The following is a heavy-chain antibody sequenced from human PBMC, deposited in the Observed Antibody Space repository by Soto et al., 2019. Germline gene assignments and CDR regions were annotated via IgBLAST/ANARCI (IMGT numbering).Heavy chain of an antibody. D-gene: IGHD3-3*01. CDR1: GGSMSSYY. Sequence: QVQLQESGPGLVKPSETLSLTCTVSGGSMSSYYWSWIRQPPGKGLEWLGYIYYSGSTNYNPSLKSRVTRSVDTAKNQFSLQLSSLTAADTAVYYCARGYNDFWSGYLTWFDPWGQETLVTVSS. J-gene: IGHJ5*02. V-gene: IGHV4-59*01. CDR2: IYYSGST. CDR3: ARGYNDFWSGYLTWFDP.